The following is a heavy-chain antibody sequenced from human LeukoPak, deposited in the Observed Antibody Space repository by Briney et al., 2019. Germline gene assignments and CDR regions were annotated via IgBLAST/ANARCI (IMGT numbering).Heavy chain of an antibody. CDR3: ARSLLDSSGYYYGY. J-gene: IGHJ4*02. CDR1: GFTFSIYS. V-gene: IGHV3-21*01. D-gene: IGHD3-22*01. Sequence: AGGSLRLSCAASGFTFSIYSMNWVRQAPGKGLEWVSSISSSSSYIYYADSVKGRFTISRDNAKNSLYLQMNSLRAEDTAVYYCARSLLDSSGYYYGYWGQGTLVTVSS. CDR2: ISSSSSYI.